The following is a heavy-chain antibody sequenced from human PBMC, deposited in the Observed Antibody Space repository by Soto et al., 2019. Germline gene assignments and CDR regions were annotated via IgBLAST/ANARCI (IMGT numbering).Heavy chain of an antibody. J-gene: IGHJ6*02. CDR2: ISGYNGNT. CDR3: ATSGGHHFGMDV. CDR1: SFIFTSYG. Sequence: ASVKVSCKASSFIFTSYGINWVRQAPGQGLEWMGWISGYNGNTKYGQKFQDRVTLTADTSTATAFMEVRSLRGDDSAVYYCATSGGHHFGMDVWGQGTTVTVSS. V-gene: IGHV1-18*01. D-gene: IGHD2-8*02.